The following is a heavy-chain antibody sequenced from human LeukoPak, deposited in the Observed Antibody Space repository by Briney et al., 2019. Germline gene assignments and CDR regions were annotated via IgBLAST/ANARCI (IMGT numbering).Heavy chain of an antibody. CDR3: ARGDYDFWSGPLDY. V-gene: IGHV3-30*03. D-gene: IGHD3-3*01. CDR2: ISYDGSNK. Sequence: GGSLRLSCAASGFTFSSYGMHWVRQAPGKGLEWVAVISYDGSNKYYADSVKGRFTISRDNSKNTLYLQMNSLRAEDTAVYYCARGDYDFWSGPLDYWGQGTLVTVSS. J-gene: IGHJ4*02. CDR1: GFTFSSYG.